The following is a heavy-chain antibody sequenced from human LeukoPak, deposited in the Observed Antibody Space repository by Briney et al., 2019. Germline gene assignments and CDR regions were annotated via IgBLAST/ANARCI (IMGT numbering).Heavy chain of an antibody. J-gene: IGHJ4*02. Sequence: SETLSLTCTVSGDSISSSHYYWGWIRQSPGKGLEWIGSIYSGGETHYNPSLNSRVTIFLDTSKNRYSLNLISVTATDTAVYYCVRDYSNFVQGDWGQGTLVTVSS. CDR3: VRDYSNFVQGD. CDR2: IYSGGET. CDR1: GDSISSSHYY. D-gene: IGHD4-11*01. V-gene: IGHV4-39*02.